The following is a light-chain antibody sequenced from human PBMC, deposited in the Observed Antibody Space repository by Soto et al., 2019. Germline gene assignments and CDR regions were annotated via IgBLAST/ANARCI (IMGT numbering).Light chain of an antibody. CDR2: AAS. J-gene: IGKJ2*01. CDR3: EKYNSPPYT. Sequence: DVPMTQSPSSLSASVGDRVTITCRASQGISNYLAWYQQKPGKAPELLIYAASTLRSGVPSRFSGSGSGTDFTLTITSLQPEDVATYYCEKYNSPPYTFGQGTKLEIK. CDR1: QGISNY. V-gene: IGKV1-27*01.